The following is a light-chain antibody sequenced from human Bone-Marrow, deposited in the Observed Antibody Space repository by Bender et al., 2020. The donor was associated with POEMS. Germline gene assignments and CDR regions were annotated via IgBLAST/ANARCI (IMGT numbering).Light chain of an antibody. CDR2: QDT. Sequence: SYEVTQPPSVSVSPGQTASITCSGDDLVDKYVAWYQQKPGQSPVLVIYQDTKRPSGIPERFSGSNSGNTATLTISGTQAMDEAYYYCQAWDTYSVIFGGGTKLTVL. CDR1: DLVDKY. J-gene: IGLJ2*01. V-gene: IGLV3-1*01. CDR3: QAWDTYSVI.